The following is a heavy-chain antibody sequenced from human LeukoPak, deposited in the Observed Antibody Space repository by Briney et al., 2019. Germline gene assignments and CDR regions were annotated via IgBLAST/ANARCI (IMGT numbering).Heavy chain of an antibody. CDR2: ISSSGGGT. J-gene: IGHJ4*02. V-gene: IGHV3-23*01. Sequence: GGSLKLSCAASGFTFISYVMNWVRQAPGKGLEWVSAISSSGGGTYYADSVKGRFTISRDNSKNTLYLQMNSPRAEDTAVYYCATISAKNDYWGQGTLVTVSS. CDR3: ATISAKNDY. CDR1: GFTFISYV. D-gene: IGHD5-18*01.